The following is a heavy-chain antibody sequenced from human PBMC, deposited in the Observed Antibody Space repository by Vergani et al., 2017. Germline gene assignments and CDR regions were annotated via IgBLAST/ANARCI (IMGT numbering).Heavy chain of an antibody. J-gene: IGHJ6*04. D-gene: IGHD2-8*01. V-gene: IGHV3-33*01. CDR3: GASGWPDIVLLNV. CDR2: IWYDGSNK. Sequence: VQLVESGGGVVQPGRSLRLSCAASGFTFSSYGMHWVRQAPGKGLEWVAVIWYDGSNKYYADSVKGRFTISRDNSKNTLYLQMNSLRAEDTAVYYCGASGWPDIVLLNVWGKGTTVTVSS. CDR1: GFTFSSYG.